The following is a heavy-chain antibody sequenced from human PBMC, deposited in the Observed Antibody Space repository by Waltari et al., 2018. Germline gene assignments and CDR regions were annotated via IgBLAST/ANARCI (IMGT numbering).Heavy chain of an antibody. D-gene: IGHD3-9*01. V-gene: IGHV4-59*11. CDR3: VRDRGGLTHFDWFLSV. Sequence: QVHLQESGPGLVQPPETLSLPCTVSGGTITGHHWGWVRQPPGMGLEWIGYMYYTGRVNFTPSFRSRITMSVDTSKNLFFLNLSSVTAADTAMYYCVRDRGGLTHFDWFLSVWGQGKMVLVSS. CDR2: MYYTGRV. CDR1: GGTITGHH. J-gene: IGHJ3*01.